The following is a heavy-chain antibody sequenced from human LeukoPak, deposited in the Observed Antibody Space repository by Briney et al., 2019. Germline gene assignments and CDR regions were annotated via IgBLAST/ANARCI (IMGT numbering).Heavy chain of an antibody. CDR3: AKDSPGIRSGSIDY. CDR2: TRYDGSNE. V-gene: IGHV3-30*02. J-gene: IGHJ4*02. D-gene: IGHD3-10*01. Sequence: TGGSLRLSCAASGFTFSSYGMHWVRQAPGKGLEWVAFTRYDGSNEYYADSVKGRFTISRDNSKNTLYLQMNSLRAEDTAVYYCAKDSPGIRSGSIDYWGQGTLVTVSS. CDR1: GFTFSSYG.